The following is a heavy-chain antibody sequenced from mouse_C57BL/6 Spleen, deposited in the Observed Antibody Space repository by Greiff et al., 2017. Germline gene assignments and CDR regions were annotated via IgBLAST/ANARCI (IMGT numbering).Heavy chain of an antibody. D-gene: IGHD2-4*01. J-gene: IGHJ3*01. Sequence: QVQLQQPGAELVKPGASVKMSCKASGYTFTSYWITWVKQRPGQGLEWIGDIDPGGGSTNYNEKLKSKATLTVDTASSTACMQLSSLTSEDSAVYYCARWGSDDYPFAYWGQGTLVTVSA. V-gene: IGHV1-55*01. CDR3: ARWGSDDYPFAY. CDR1: GYTFTSYW. CDR2: IDPGGGST.